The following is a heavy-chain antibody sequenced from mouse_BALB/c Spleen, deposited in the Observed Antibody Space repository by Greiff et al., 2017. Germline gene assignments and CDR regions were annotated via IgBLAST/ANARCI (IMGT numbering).Heavy chain of an antibody. J-gene: IGHJ1*01. V-gene: IGHV1-80*01. CDR2: IYPGDGDT. CDR1: GYPFSSYW. Sequence: QVQLQQSGAELVRPGSSVKISCKASGYPFSSYWMNWVKQRPGQGLEWIGQIYPGDGDTNYNGKFKGKATLTADKSSSTAYMQLSSLTSEDSAVYFCARAGHWYFDVWGAGTTVTVSS. CDR3: ARAGHWYFDV.